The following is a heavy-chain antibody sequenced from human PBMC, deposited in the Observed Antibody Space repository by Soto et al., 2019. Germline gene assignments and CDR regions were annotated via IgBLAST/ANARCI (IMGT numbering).Heavy chain of an antibody. CDR3: ARVESIAGPGGYYYYGMDV. CDR1: GGTFSSYA. Sequence: QVQLVQSGAEVKKPGSSVKVSCKASGGTFSSYAISWVRQAPGQGLEWMGGIIPIFGTANYAQKFQGRVTITADESTSTAYMELSSLRPEDTAVYYCARVESIAGPGGYYYYGMDVWGQGTTVTVSS. V-gene: IGHV1-69*01. D-gene: IGHD6-6*01. J-gene: IGHJ6*02. CDR2: IIPIFGTA.